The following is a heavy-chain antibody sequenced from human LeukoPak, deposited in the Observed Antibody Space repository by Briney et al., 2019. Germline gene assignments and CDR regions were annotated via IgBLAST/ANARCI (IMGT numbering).Heavy chain of an antibody. J-gene: IGHJ6*02. CDR2: IYPGDSDT. V-gene: IGHV5-51*01. Sequence: GESLKISCKGSGYSFTSYWIGWVRQMPGKGLEWMGIIYPGDSDTRYSPSFQGQVTISADKSISTAYLQWSSLKASATAMYYCARHQGYYYDSSGYYYGMDVWGQGTTVTVSS. CDR3: ARHQGYYYDSSGYYYGMDV. CDR1: GYSFTSYW. D-gene: IGHD3-22*01.